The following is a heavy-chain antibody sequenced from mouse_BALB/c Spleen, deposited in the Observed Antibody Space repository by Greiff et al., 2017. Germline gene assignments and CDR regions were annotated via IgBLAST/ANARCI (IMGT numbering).Heavy chain of an antibody. CDR3: AKHGSSYQYYAMDY. D-gene: IGHD1-1*01. V-gene: IGHV3-2*02. Sequence: EVKLLESGPGLVKPSQSLSLTCTVTGYSITSDYAWNWIRQFPGNKLEWMGYISYSGSTSYNPSLKSRISITRDTSKNQFFLQLNSVTTEDTATYYCAKHGSSYQYYAMDYWGQGTSVTVSS. CDR2: ISYSGST. CDR1: GYSITSDYA. J-gene: IGHJ4*01.